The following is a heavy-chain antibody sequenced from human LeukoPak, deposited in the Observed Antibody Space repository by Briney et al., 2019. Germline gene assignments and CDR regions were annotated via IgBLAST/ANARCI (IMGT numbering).Heavy chain of an antibody. CDR3: ARDGPPWGARVRGVMRGYYFDY. Sequence: GASVKVSCKASGYTFTSYGISWVRQAPGQGLEWMGWISAYNGNTNYAQKLQGRVTMTTDTSTSTAYMELRSLRSDDTAVYYCARDGPPWGARVRGVMRGYYFDYWGQGTLVTVSS. V-gene: IGHV1-18*01. CDR1: GYTFTSYG. CDR2: ISAYNGNT. D-gene: IGHD3-10*01. J-gene: IGHJ4*02.